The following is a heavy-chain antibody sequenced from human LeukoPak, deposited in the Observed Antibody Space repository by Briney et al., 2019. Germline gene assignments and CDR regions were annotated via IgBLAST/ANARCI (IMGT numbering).Heavy chain of an antibody. CDR3: AREGGDAFDV. J-gene: IGHJ3*01. Sequence: SQTLSLSCALSGDSVSSDSTAWNWIRQSPSRGLEWLGRTYFRSKWYNDYAVSVKSRITINPDTSKNQLSLQLNSVTPEDTAVYYCAREGGDAFDVWGQGTMVTVSS. CDR2: TYFRSKWYN. CDR1: GDSVSSDSTA. D-gene: IGHD1-26*01. V-gene: IGHV6-1*01.